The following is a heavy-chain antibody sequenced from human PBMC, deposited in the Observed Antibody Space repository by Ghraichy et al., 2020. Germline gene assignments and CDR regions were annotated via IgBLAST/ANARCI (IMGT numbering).Heavy chain of an antibody. D-gene: IGHD3-22*01. CDR1: GGSFSGYY. Sequence: SETLSLTCAVYGGSFSGYYWSWIRQPPGKGLEWIGEINHSGSTNYNPSLKSRVTISVDTSKNQFSLKLSSVTAADTAVYYCARGKGYYYDSSGYQNWFDPWGQGTLVTVSS. CDR3: ARGKGYYYDSSGYQNWFDP. CDR2: INHSGST. V-gene: IGHV4-34*01. J-gene: IGHJ5*02.